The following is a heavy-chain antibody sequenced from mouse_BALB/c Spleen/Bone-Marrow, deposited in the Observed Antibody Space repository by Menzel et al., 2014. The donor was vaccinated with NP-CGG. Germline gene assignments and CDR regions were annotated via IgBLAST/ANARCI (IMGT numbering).Heavy chain of an antibody. D-gene: IGHD2-14*01. Sequence: EVQLVESGGGLVKPGGSLKLSCAASGFTFSDYYMYWVRQTPEKRLEWVATISDAGSYTYYPDSVKGRFTISRDNAKNNLYLQMISLKSEDTAMYYCARDGDYRYAWFAYWGQGTLVTVPT. V-gene: IGHV5-4*02. CDR1: GFTFSDYY. J-gene: IGHJ3*01. CDR3: ARDGDYRYAWFAY. CDR2: ISDAGSYT.